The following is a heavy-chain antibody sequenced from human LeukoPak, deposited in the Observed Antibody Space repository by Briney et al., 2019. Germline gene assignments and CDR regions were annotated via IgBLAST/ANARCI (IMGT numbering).Heavy chain of an antibody. CDR1: GGSISSYY. CDR3: ARHLGGSGSPRLRLGTFDY. D-gene: IGHD1-26*01. CDR2: IYYNGST. Sequence: PSETLSLTCTVSGGSISSYYWSWIRQPPGKGLEWIGNIYYNGSTNYNPSLKSRVTISVDTSKNQFSLKLSSVTAADTAVYYCARHLGGSGSPRLRLGTFDYWGQGTLVTVSS. V-gene: IGHV4-59*08. J-gene: IGHJ4*02.